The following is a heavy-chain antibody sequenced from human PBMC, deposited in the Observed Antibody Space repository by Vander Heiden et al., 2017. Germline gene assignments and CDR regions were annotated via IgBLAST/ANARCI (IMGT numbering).Heavy chain of an antibody. CDR2: MSAGGT. CDR3: AKGLTTLDY. Sequence: EVEPLVSGGGLVQPGGSLRLFCAASARTFSSYALPCVRQAPGKGLEWVSTMSAGGTYYADAVKGRFTISRDNAKNTVSLQVNGLRAEDTAIYYCAKGLTTLDYWGQGALVTVSS. CDR1: ARTFSSYA. V-gene: IGHV3-23*01. J-gene: IGHJ4*02. D-gene: IGHD4-17*01.